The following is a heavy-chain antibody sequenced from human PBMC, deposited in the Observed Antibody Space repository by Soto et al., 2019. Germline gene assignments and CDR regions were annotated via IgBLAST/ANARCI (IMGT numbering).Heavy chain of an antibody. CDR1: GFTFSSYG. CDR2: ISYDGSNK. CDR3: AKDLLRPGRAYGMDV. V-gene: IGHV3-30*18. D-gene: IGHD6-25*01. J-gene: IGHJ6*02. Sequence: QVQLVESGGGVVQPGRSLRLSCAASGFTFSSYGMHWVRQAPGKGLEWVAVISYDGSNKYYADSVKGRFTISRDNSKNTLYXQMNSLRXEDTAVYYCAKDLLRPGRAYGMDVWGQGTTVTVSS.